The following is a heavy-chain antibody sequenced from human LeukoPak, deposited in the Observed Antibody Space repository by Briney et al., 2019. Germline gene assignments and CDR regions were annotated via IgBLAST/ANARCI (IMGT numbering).Heavy chain of an antibody. CDR1: GYTFTGHY. CDR3: AVHSSGYYVFDY. V-gene: IGHV1-2*02. J-gene: IGHJ4*02. D-gene: IGHD3-22*01. Sequence: ASVKVSCKASGYTFTGHYMRWVRQAPGQGLEWMGWINPNSGGTNYAQKFQGRVTMTRDTSISTAYMELSRLRSDDTAVYYCAVHSSGYYVFDYWGQGTLVTVSS. CDR2: INPNSGGT.